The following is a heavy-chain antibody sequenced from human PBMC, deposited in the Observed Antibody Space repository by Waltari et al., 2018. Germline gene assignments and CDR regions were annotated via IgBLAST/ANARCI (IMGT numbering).Heavy chain of an antibody. V-gene: IGHV4-59*01. CDR2: IAYNGRT. CDR3: GRSYDFWSGYPLDY. Sequence: QVQLQESGPGLVKPSETLSLPCAVSADPLNNYYWDWIRRPPGKELEWIGHIAYNGRTNYNPSLKSRVTISVDTSKTQFSLKLTSVTAADTAVYYCGRSYDFWSGYPLDYWGPGSLVTVSS. J-gene: IGHJ4*02. D-gene: IGHD3-3*01. CDR1: ADPLNNYY.